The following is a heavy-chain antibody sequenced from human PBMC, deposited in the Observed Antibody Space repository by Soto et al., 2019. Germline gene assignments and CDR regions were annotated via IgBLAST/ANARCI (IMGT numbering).Heavy chain of an antibody. CDR1: GFTFSSYA. D-gene: IGHD3-10*01. CDR3: ARARFGEEGYYFDY. CDR2: ISYDGSNK. Sequence: QVQLVESGGGVVQPGRSLRLSCAASGFTFSSYAMHWVRQAPGKGLEWVAVISYDGSNKYYADSVKGRFTISRDNSKNTLYLQMNSLRAEDTAVYYCARARFGEEGYYFDYWGQGTLVTVSS. J-gene: IGHJ4*02. V-gene: IGHV3-30-3*01.